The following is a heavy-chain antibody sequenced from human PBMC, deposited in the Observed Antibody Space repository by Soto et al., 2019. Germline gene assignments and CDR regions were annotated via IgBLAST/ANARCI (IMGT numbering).Heavy chain of an antibody. CDR2: ISHSGST. V-gene: IGHV4-31*03. Sequence: TLSLPFTVSGGSISSAAYYWSSIRQHPGKGLEWIGYISHSGSTYYTPSLKSRVIISADTSKNQFSLNLTSVNAADTAVYYCAREYTYGSNFFDCWGQGALVTVSS. D-gene: IGHD5-18*01. CDR3: AREYTYGSNFFDC. CDR1: GGSISSAAYY. J-gene: IGHJ4*02.